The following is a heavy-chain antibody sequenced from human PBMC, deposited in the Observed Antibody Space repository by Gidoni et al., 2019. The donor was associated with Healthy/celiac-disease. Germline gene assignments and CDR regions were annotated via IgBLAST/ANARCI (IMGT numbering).Heavy chain of an antibody. V-gene: IGHV3-30*18. CDR1: GFTFSSYG. CDR2: RSYDGSNK. J-gene: IGHJ4*02. D-gene: IGHD3-10*01. Sequence: QVQLVESGGGVVQPGRSLRLSCAASGFTFSSYGMHWVRQAPGKGLEWVAVRSYDGSNKYYADSVKGRFTISRDNSKNTLYLQMNSLRAEDTAVYYCAKDRELGFDYWGQGTLVTVSS. CDR3: AKDRELGFDY.